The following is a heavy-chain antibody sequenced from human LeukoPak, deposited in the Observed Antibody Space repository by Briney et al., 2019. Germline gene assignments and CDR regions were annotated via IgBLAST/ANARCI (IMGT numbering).Heavy chain of an antibody. D-gene: IGHD3-10*01. CDR3: ARDYPYPMVRGVIVYFDY. Sequence: PSETLSLTCTVPGGSISSYYWSWIRQPAGKGLEWIGRIYTSGSTNYNPSLKSRVTMSVDTSKNQFSLKLSSVTAADTAVYYCARDYPYPMVRGVIVYFDYWGQGTLVTVSS. CDR2: IYTSGST. CDR1: GGSISSYY. V-gene: IGHV4-4*07. J-gene: IGHJ4*02.